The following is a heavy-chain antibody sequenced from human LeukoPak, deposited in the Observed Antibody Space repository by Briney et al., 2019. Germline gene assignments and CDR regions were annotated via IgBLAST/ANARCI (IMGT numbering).Heavy chain of an antibody. V-gene: IGHV3-23*01. J-gene: IGHJ4*02. D-gene: IGHD5-18*01. CDR2: ISGGGGST. CDR1: GFTFSSYA. CDR3: ARDVQLWLYYFDY. Sequence: PGGSLRLSCAASGFTFSSYAMSWVRQAPGKGLEWVSGISGGGGSTYYADSVKGRFTISRDNAKNSLYLQMNSLRAEDTAVYYCARDVQLWLYYFDYWGQGTLVTVSS.